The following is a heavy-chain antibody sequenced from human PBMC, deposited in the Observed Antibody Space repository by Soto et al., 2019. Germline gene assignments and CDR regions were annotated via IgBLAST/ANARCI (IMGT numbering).Heavy chain of an antibody. CDR3: ARWTYLDY. CDR1: GFSFGSYA. Sequence: GGSLRLSCAASGFSFGSYALSWVRQAPGKGLEWVSTISGSDGKTFYADSVKGRFSISRDTSQSTLYLQMNSLRADDTAMYYCARWTYLDYWGQGTRVTVSS. CDR2: ISGSDGKT. V-gene: IGHV3-23*01. D-gene: IGHD2-15*01. J-gene: IGHJ4*02.